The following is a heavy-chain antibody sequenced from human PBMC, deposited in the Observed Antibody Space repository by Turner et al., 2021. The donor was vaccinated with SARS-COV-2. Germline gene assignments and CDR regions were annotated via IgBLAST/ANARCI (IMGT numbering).Heavy chain of an antibody. CDR1: GGPMRSNY. V-gene: IGHV4-59*08. CDR2: IYYSGGT. Sequence: QVQLQESGPGLVKPSETVSLTCTVSGGPMRSNYWTWVRQPPGKGLEWIGHIYYSGGTNYNPSLKSRVTISIDTSKNQFSLSLSSVTAADTAVYYCARHSTVTENYSNGMDVWGQGTTVTVS. D-gene: IGHD4-17*01. CDR3: ARHSTVTENYSNGMDV. J-gene: IGHJ6*02.